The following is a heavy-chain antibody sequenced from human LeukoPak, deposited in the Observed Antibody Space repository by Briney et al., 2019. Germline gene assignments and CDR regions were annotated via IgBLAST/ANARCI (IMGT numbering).Heavy chain of an antibody. D-gene: IGHD5-12*01. CDR3: ARENSGYGY. CDR2: ISSSSSYI. Sequence: AGGSLRLSCAASGFTFSSYSMNWVRQAPGKGLEWASSISSSSSYIYYADSVRGRFTISRDNAKNSLYLQMNSLRDEDTAVYYCARENSGYGYWGQGTLVTVSS. V-gene: IGHV3-21*01. CDR1: GFTFSSYS. J-gene: IGHJ4*02.